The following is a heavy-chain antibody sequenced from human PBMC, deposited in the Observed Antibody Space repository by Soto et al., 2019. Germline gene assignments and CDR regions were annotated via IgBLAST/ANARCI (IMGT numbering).Heavy chain of an antibody. Sequence: ASVKVSCKASGYTFTSYAMHWVRQAPGQRLEWMGWINAGNGNTKYSQKFQGRVTITRDTSASTAYMELSSLRSEDTAVYYCARNPDYSLNNWFDPWGQGTLVPVSS. CDR3: ARNPDYSLNNWFDP. V-gene: IGHV1-3*01. J-gene: IGHJ5*02. CDR2: INAGNGNT. D-gene: IGHD5-12*01. CDR1: GYTFTSYA.